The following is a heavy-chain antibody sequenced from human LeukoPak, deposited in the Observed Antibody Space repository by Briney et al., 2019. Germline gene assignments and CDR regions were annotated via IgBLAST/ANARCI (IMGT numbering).Heavy chain of an antibody. CDR1: GFTFSRNV. J-gene: IGHJ6*03. CDR3: ARGGIPTGPYYYFYYMDV. CDR2: ISYDGNNK. Sequence: PGSSLRLSCAASGFTFSRNVMHWVRQAPGKGLEWVVLISYDGNNKFYADSVKGRFTISRDNSRNTLYLQMNSLRGEDAAVYSCARGGIPTGPYYYFYYMDVWGKGTAVTVSS. D-gene: IGHD3-10*01. V-gene: IGHV3-30*01.